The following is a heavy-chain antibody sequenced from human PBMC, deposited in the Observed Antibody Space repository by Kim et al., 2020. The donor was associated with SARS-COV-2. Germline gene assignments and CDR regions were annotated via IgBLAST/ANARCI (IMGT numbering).Heavy chain of an antibody. V-gene: IGHV3-23*01. Sequence: GGSLRLSCAASGLTFGTYVMTWVRQAPGKGLEWVASISTIGDETYYADSVKGRFTISRDNFKHTLYLQMSSLRAEDTATYYCAKARNNNWKVPFDYWGQGTLVTVS. D-gene: IGHD1-1*01. CDR2: ISTIGDET. J-gene: IGHJ4*02. CDR1: GLTFGTYV. CDR3: AKARNNNWKVPFDY.